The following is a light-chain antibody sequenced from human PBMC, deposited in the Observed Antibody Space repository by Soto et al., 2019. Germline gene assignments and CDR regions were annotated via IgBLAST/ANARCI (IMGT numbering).Light chain of an antibody. CDR1: SSNIGNNY. CDR3: GTWDSSLSAGV. J-gene: IGLJ2*01. CDR2: DNN. V-gene: IGLV1-51*01. Sequence: QSVLTQPPSVSAAPGQTVTISCSGSSSNIGNNYVSWYQQLPGTAPKLLIYDNNKRPSGIPDRFSGSKSGTSATLGITGLQTGDEADYYCGTWDSSLSAGVFGGVTKVTVL.